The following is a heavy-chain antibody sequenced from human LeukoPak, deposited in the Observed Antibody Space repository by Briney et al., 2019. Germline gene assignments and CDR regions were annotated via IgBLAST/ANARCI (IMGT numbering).Heavy chain of an antibody. Sequence: PGGSLRLSCAASGFTFSGYSMNWVRQAPGKGLGWVSSISSSSSYIYYADSVKGRFTISRDNAKNSLYLQMNSLRAEDTAVYYCARGPGCSSTSCPVSWGQGTLVTVSS. CDR1: GFTFSGYS. CDR3: ARGPGCSSTSCPVS. J-gene: IGHJ5*02. V-gene: IGHV3-21*01. D-gene: IGHD2-2*01. CDR2: ISSSSSYI.